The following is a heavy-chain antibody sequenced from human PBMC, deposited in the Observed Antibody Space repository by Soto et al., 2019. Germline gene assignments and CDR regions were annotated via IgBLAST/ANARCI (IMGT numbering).Heavy chain of an antibody. CDR3: AKALYYYGSGSYPGVDY. CDR2: ISWNSGSI. D-gene: IGHD3-10*01. J-gene: IGHJ4*02. CDR1: GFTFDDYA. Sequence: EVQLVESGGGLVQPGRSLRLSCAASGFTFDDYAMHWVRQAPGKGLEWVSGISWNSGSIGYADSVKGRFTISRDNANNSLYLQMNSLRAEDTALYYCAKALYYYGSGSYPGVDYWGQGTLVTVSS. V-gene: IGHV3-9*01.